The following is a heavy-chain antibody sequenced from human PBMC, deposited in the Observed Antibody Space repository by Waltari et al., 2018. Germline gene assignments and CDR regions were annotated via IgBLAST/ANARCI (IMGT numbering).Heavy chain of an antibody. D-gene: IGHD2-15*01. J-gene: IGHJ4*02. V-gene: IGHV3-9*01. Sequence: EVQLEESGGGFIQPGRSLRLSCAASGFTFDDYAMHWVRQAPGKGLEWVAGISWNSGSMALADSVKGRFTISRDNARNSLYLQMNSLRTEDTALYYCTKDIHRQNIVVVVAAFDYWGQGTLVTVSS. CDR2: ISWNSGSM. CDR3: TKDIHRQNIVVVVAAFDY. CDR1: GFTFDDYA.